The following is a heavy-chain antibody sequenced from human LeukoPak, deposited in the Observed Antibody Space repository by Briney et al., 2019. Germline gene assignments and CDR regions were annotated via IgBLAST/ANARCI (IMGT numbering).Heavy chain of an antibody. CDR3: ATHSDWRFDF. Sequence: GGSLRLSCTDSGFTFSMYWMSWVRQAPGKGLEWLASVKPDGSAAIYVDSMKGRFTISRDNAKNSLYLQMNSLTVEDTAVYYCATHSDWRFDFWGQGTLVTVSS. CDR1: GFTFSMYW. D-gene: IGHD6-19*01. CDR2: VKPDGSAA. J-gene: IGHJ4*02. V-gene: IGHV3-7*01.